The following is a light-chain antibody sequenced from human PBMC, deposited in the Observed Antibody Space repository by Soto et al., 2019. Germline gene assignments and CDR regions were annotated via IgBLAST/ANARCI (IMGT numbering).Light chain of an antibody. J-gene: IGKJ1*01. Sequence: IHMTHSPSSLSASVGYRVTITCLASQSISSYLNWYQQKPGEAPKLLIYKASTLKSGVPSRFSGSGSGTEFTLTISSLQPDDFATYYCQHYNSYSEAFGQGTKVDIK. V-gene: IGKV1-5*03. CDR1: QSISSY. CDR3: QHYNSYSEA. CDR2: KAS.